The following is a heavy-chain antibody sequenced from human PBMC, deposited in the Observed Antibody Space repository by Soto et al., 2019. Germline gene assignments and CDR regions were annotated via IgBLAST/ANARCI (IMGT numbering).Heavy chain of an antibody. Sequence: QVQLVESGGGVVQPGRALRLSCAASGFTFSSYGMHWVRQAPGKGLEWVAGIWYDGSNKYYADSGKGRFTISRDNSKNTLYLQMNSLRAEDTAVYYCARLRGSNDAFDIWGQGTMVTVSS. CDR2: IWYDGSNK. J-gene: IGHJ3*02. V-gene: IGHV3-33*01. D-gene: IGHD3-10*01. CDR1: GFTFSSYG. CDR3: ARLRGSNDAFDI.